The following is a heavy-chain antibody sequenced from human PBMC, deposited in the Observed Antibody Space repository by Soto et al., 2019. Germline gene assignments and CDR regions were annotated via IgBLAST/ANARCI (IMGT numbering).Heavy chain of an antibody. CDR1: GYTFTSYD. CDR2: MNPNSGNT. Sequence: ASVKVSCKASGYTFTSYDINWVRQATGQGLEWMGWMNPNSGNTGYAQKFQGRVTMTRNTSISTAYMELSSLRSEDTAVYYCARAPDATYYDFWSGYLHTYYYYYGMDVWGQGTTVTVSS. J-gene: IGHJ6*02. CDR3: ARAPDATYYDFWSGYLHTYYYYYGMDV. D-gene: IGHD3-3*01. V-gene: IGHV1-8*01.